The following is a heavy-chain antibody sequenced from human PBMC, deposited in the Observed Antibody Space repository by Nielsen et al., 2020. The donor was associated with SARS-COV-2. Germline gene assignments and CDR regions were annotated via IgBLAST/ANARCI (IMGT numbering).Heavy chain of an antibody. V-gene: IGHV3-13*04. CDR1: GFTFSSYD. D-gene: IGHD6-13*01. Sequence: GGSLRLSCAASGFTFSSYDMHWVRQATGKGLEWVSAIGTAGDTYYPGSVKGRFTISRDNAKNSLYLQMNSLRAEDTAVYYCARYPLPRYSSSWSLDYWGQGTLVTVSS. CDR2: IGTAGDT. J-gene: IGHJ4*02. CDR3: ARYPLPRYSSSWSLDY.